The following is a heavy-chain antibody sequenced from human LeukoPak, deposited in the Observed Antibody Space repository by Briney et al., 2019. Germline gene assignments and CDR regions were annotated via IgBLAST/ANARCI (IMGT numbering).Heavy chain of an antibody. Sequence: SVKVSCKASGGTFSSYAISWVRQAPGQGLEWMGGIIPIFGTANYAQKFQGRVTITADESTSTAYMELSSLRSEDTAVYYCARYHSGYYYFDYWGQGTLVTVSS. CDR3: ARYHSGYYYFDY. J-gene: IGHJ4*02. V-gene: IGHV1-69*13. CDR1: GGTFSSYA. CDR2: IIPIFGTA. D-gene: IGHD3-22*01.